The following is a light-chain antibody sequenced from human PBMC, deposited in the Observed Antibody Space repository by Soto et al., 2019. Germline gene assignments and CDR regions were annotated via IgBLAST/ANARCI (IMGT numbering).Light chain of an antibody. J-gene: IGKJ1*01. V-gene: IGKV3-20*01. Sequence: EIVLTQSPGTLSLSPGERATLSCRASQSVSSSYLAWYQQKPGQAPRLLIYGASSRATGTPDRFSGSGSGTDFTLTISRLEPEDFAVYYCQQYGSPGTFGQGTKVDIK. CDR2: GAS. CDR1: QSVSSSY. CDR3: QQYGSPGT.